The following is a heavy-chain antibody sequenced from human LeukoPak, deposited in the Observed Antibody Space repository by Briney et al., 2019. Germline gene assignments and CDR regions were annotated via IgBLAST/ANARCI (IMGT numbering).Heavy chain of an antibody. CDR1: GGSISSYY. V-gene: IGHV4-30-4*08. D-gene: IGHD2-15*01. CDR2: IYYSGST. J-gene: IGHJ6*02. CDR3: ARDPDIVVGGHSVYGMDV. Sequence: PSETLSLTCTVSGGSISSYYWSWIRQPPGKGLEWLGCIYYSGSTYYNPSLKSRVTISVDTSKNQFSLKLSSVTAADTAVYYCARDPDIVVGGHSVYGMDVWGQGTTVTVSS.